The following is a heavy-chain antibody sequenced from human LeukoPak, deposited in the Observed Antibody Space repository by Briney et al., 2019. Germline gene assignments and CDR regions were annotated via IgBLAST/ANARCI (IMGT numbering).Heavy chain of an antibody. CDR2: IYPSGFT. V-gene: IGHV4-39*01. CDR1: GGSIRSSSYY. CDR3: APPYDYGGNLVIY. D-gene: IGHD4-23*01. Sequence: SETLSLTCSVSGGSIRSSSYYWAWIRQPPGEGLEWIGSIYPSGFTSYKPSLKSALTLSLHPSKNQFSLKLSSVTAADTAVYYCAPPYDYGGNLVIYWGQGTLVTVSS. J-gene: IGHJ4*02.